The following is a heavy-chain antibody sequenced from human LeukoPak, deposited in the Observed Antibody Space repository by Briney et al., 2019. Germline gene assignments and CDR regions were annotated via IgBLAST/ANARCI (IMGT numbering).Heavy chain of an antibody. CDR3: ARDPGGGRGFYY. CDR1: GYTFTTFG. V-gene: IGHV1-18*01. D-gene: IGHD1-26*01. Sequence: ASVKVSCKASGYTFTTFGISWVRQAPGQGLEWMGWISTYNGNTNYAQKLQGRVTMTTDTSTSTVYMELRSLRSDDTAVYYCARDPGGGRGFYYWGQGTLVTVSS. J-gene: IGHJ4*02. CDR2: ISTYNGNT.